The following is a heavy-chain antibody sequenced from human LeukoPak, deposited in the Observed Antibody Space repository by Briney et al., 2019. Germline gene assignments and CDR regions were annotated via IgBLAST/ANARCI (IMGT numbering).Heavy chain of an antibody. J-gene: IGHJ4*02. D-gene: IGHD3-22*01. Sequence: GGSLRLSCAASGFTFSDYSMNWVRQATGKGLEWVSYISSIGATIYYADSVKGRFTISRDNAKNSLYLQMNSLRAEDTAVYYCARDRPRPGYDSSGYYYSDYFDYWGQGTLVTVSS. CDR2: ISSIGATI. CDR1: GFTFSDYS. V-gene: IGHV3-48*01. CDR3: ARDRPRPGYDSSGYYYSDYFDY.